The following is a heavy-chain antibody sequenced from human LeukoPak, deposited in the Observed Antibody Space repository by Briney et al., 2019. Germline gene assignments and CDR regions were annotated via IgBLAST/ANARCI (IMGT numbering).Heavy chain of an antibody. CDR2: IYYSGST. V-gene: IGHV4-59*01. CDR1: GGSISSYY. J-gene: IGHJ4*02. D-gene: IGHD5-12*01. CDR3: ARDTHIGIDY. Sequence: PSETLSLTCTVSGGSISSYYWSWIRQPPGKGLEWIGYIYYSGSTNYNPSLKSRVTISVDTSKNQFSLKLSSVTAADTAVYYCARDTHIGIDYWGQGTLVTVSS.